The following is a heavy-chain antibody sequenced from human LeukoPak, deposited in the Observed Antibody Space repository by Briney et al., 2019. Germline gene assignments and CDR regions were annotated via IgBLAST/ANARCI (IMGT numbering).Heavy chain of an antibody. CDR2: IYYSGST. CDR1: GGSISSYY. J-gene: IGHJ6*02. D-gene: IGHD3-10*01. CDR3: ARGPYALGNYYYGMDV. V-gene: IGHV4-59*01. Sequence: SETLSLTCTVSGGSISSYYWSWIRQPPGKGLEWIGYIYYSGSTNYNPSLKSRVTISVDTSKNQFSLKLSSVTAADTAVYYCARGPYALGNYYYGMDVWGQGTTVTVSS.